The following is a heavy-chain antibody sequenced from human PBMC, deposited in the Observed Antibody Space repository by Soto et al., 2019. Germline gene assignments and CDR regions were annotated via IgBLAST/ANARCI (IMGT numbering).Heavy chain of an antibody. CDR1: GYTLTELS. CDR3: ATDVRRFSIAARPLVGLDV. Sequence: GASVKVSCKVSGYTLTELSMHWVRQAPGKGLEWMGGFDPEDGETIYAQKFQGRVTMTEDTSTDTAYMELSSLRSEDTAVYYCATDVRRFSIAARPLVGLDVGGHGPPVT. CDR2: FDPEDGET. V-gene: IGHV1-24*01. D-gene: IGHD6-6*01. J-gene: IGHJ6*02.